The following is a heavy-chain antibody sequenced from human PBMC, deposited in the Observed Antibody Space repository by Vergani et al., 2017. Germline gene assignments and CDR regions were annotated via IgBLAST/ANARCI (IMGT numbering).Heavy chain of an antibody. V-gene: IGHV3-21*02. CDR1: GFTFRSYS. Sequence: EVQLVESGGGLVKPGGSLRLSCAASGFTFRSYSMNWVRQAPGKGLEWVSSISSSSSYIYYPDSVKGRFTISRDNSKNTLSLQMNSLTAEDTAIYYCAGPQGTSAYYYGGFDYWGQGILVTVSS. CDR2: ISSSSSYI. D-gene: IGHD3-22*01. CDR3: AGPQGTSAYYYGGFDY. J-gene: IGHJ4*02.